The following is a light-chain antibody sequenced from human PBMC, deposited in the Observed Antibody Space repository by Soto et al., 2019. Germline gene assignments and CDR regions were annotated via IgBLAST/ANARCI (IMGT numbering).Light chain of an antibody. CDR1: QGISSY. CDR2: EAS. CDR3: QHLNNYPLT. J-gene: IGKJ4*01. Sequence: DIQLTQSPSFLSASVGDRVTITCRASQGISSYLLWYQQKPGKAPKLLIYEASTLQSGVPSRFSGSGSGPEFTLTISSLQPEDFATYYCQHLNNYPLTFGGGTKVEIK. V-gene: IGKV1-9*01.